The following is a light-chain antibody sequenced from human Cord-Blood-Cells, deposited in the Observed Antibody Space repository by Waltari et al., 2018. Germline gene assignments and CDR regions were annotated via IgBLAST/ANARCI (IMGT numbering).Light chain of an antibody. CDR3: SSYTSSSTYWV. J-gene: IGLJ3*02. V-gene: IGLV2-14*01. Sequence: QSALTQPASVSGSPGQSITISCTGTSSDFGGYNYVSCYQQHQGKAPKLMIYDVSNRPSGVSNRFSGSKSGNTASLTISGLQAEDEADYYCSSYTSSSTYWVFGGGTKLTVL. CDR2: DVS. CDR1: SSDFGGYNY.